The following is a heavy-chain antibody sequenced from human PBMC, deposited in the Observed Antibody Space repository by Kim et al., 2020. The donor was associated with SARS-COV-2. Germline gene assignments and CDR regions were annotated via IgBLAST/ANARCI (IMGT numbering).Heavy chain of an antibody. CDR3: SRGLRRYYYQLGY. V-gene: IGHV1-18*01. Sequence: YARKLQGRVTMATDTSASTAYMELRSLRSDDTAVYYCSRGLRRYYYQLGYWGQGTLVTVSS. D-gene: IGHD3-10*01. J-gene: IGHJ4*02.